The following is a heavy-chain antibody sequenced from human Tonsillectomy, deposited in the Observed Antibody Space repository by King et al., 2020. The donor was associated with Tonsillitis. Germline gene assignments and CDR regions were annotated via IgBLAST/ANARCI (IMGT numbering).Heavy chain of an antibody. CDR3: ARATYDFWSGYKTGAFDY. J-gene: IGHJ4*02. CDR2: IYTSGST. V-gene: IGHV4-61*02. D-gene: IGHD3-3*01. CDR1: GGSISSGSYY. Sequence: QLQESGPGLVKPSQTLSLTCTVSGGSISSGSYYWSWIRQPAGKGLEWIGRIYTSGSTHYNPSHKSRVTLSVDTSKNQFSLKLSSVTAAHTAVYYCARATYDFWSGYKTGAFDYWGQGTLVTVSS.